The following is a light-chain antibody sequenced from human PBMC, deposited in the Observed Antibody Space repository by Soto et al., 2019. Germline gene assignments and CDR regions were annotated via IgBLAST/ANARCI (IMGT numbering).Light chain of an antibody. CDR1: SGSIADNY. V-gene: IGLV6-57*02. CDR3: QSYGSSKWV. CDR2: ENK. Sequence: NFMLTQPPSVSESPGKTVPISCTGSSGSIADNYIQWYQKRPGSAPTAIIYENKQRSSGVPDRFSGSIDSSSNSASLTISGLQTEDEADYYCQSYGSSKWVFGGGTKLTVL. J-gene: IGLJ3*02.